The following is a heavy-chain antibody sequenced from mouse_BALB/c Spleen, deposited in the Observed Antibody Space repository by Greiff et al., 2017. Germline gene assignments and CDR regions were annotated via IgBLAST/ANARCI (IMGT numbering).Heavy chain of an antibody. CDR1: GFTFSSYG. J-gene: IGHJ3*01. CDR2: INSNGGST. Sequence: EVHLVESGGGLVQPGGSLKLSCAASGFTFSSYGMSWVRQTPDKRLELVATINSNGGSTYYPDSVKGRFTISRDNAKNTLYLQMSSLKSEDTAMYDCARDGLCFAYWGQGTLVTVSA. V-gene: IGHV5-6-3*01. CDR3: ARDGLCFAY.